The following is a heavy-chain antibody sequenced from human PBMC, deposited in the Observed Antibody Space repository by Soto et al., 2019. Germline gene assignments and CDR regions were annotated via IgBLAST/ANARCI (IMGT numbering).Heavy chain of an antibody. J-gene: IGHJ4*02. CDR3: AREAGTLGIAAVY. V-gene: IGHV1-69*04. Sequence: GASVKVSCKASGGTFSSYTISWVRQAPGQGLEWMGRIIPILGIANYAQKFQGRVTITADKSTSTAYMELSSLRSEDTAVYYCAREAGTLGIAAVYWGQGTLVTVS. D-gene: IGHD6-13*01. CDR2: IIPILGIA. CDR1: GGTFSSYT.